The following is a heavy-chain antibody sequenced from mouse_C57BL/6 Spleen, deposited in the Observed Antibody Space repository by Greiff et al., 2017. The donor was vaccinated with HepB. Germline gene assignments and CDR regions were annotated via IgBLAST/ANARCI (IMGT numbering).Heavy chain of an antibody. Sequence: VQLQQPGAELVMPGASVKLSCKASGYTFTSYWMHWVKQRPGQGLEWIGEIDPSDSYTNYNQKFKGKSTLTVDKSASTAYMQLSSLTSEDSAVYYCASSDGSSPAWFAYWGQGTLVTVSA. CDR3: ASSDGSSPAWFAY. CDR1: GYTFTSYW. V-gene: IGHV1-69*01. D-gene: IGHD1-1*01. J-gene: IGHJ3*01. CDR2: IDPSDSYT.